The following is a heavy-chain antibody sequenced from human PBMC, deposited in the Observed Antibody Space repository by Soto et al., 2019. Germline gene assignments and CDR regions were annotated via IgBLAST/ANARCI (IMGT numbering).Heavy chain of an antibody. CDR2: INPNSGGT. Sequence: ASMKVSCKASGYSLTGYYMHWVRQAPGQGLEWMGWINPNSGGTNYAQKFQGWVTMTRDTSISTAYMELSRLRSDDTAVYYCARESYYDSSGYLVYWGQGTLVTVSS. D-gene: IGHD3-22*01. J-gene: IGHJ4*02. CDR1: GYSLTGYY. V-gene: IGHV1-2*04. CDR3: ARESYYDSSGYLVY.